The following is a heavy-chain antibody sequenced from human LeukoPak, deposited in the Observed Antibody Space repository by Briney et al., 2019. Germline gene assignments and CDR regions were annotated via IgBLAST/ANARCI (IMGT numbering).Heavy chain of an antibody. CDR3: ARQADDINGLLDY. J-gene: IGHJ4*02. D-gene: IGHD3-22*01. CDR1: GGSISTYC. Sequence: SETLSLTCTVSGGSISTYCWSWVRQSPGKGLEWIGCVYHSGNTIHNPSLKSRVSMSVDTSKNQFSLKLSSVTAADTAVYYCARQADDINGLLDYWGQGTLVTVSS. CDR2: VYHSGNT. V-gene: IGHV4-59*08.